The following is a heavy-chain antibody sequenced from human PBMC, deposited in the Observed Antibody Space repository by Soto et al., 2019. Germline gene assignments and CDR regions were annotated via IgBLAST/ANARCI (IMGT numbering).Heavy chain of an antibody. D-gene: IGHD1-7*01. CDR2: IIPIFGTA. J-gene: IGHJ6*02. CDR1: GGTFSSYA. Sequence: SVKVSCKASGGTFSSYAISWVRQAPGQGLEWMGGIIPIFGTANYAQKFQGRVTITADKSTSTAYMELSSLRSEDTAVYYCARERLQTGTTKELYYYYGMDVWGQGTTVTVSS. CDR3: ARERLQTGTTKELYYYYGMDV. V-gene: IGHV1-69*06.